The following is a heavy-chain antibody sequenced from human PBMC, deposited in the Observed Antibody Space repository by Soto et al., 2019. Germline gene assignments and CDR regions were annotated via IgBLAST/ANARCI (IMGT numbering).Heavy chain of an antibody. CDR1: GYSFTIYW. V-gene: IGHV5-51*01. Sequence: GDSLKISCKGSGYSFTIYWIGWVRQMPGKGLEWMGIIYPGDSDTGYSPSFQGQVTISADKSISTAYLQWSSLKASDTAMYYCARRRAKKDSSGYQPNDAFDIWGQGAMVTVSS. CDR2: IYPGDSDT. J-gene: IGHJ3*02. CDR3: ARRRAKKDSSGYQPNDAFDI. D-gene: IGHD3-22*01.